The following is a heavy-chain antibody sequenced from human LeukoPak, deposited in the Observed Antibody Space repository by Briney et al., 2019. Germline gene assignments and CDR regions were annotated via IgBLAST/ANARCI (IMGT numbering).Heavy chain of an antibody. CDR3: ARGMATTYFDY. V-gene: IGHV4-59*01. Sequence: PSETLSLTCTVSGVSMSSSYWSWIRQPPGKGLEWIGYIHETGSTHYNPSLKGRVTISLDTSKKQFSLKLSSVTAADTAVYYCARGMATTYFDYWGQGALVTVSS. D-gene: IGHD5-24*01. J-gene: IGHJ4*02. CDR2: IHETGST. CDR1: GVSMSSSY.